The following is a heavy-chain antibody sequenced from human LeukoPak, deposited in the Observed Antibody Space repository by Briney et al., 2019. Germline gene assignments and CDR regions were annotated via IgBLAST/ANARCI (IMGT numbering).Heavy chain of an antibody. CDR1: GYSISTGYY. CDR2: FYHGGST. CDR3: ARETGYSSGWYDY. D-gene: IGHD6-19*01. Sequence: SETLSLTCTVSGYSISTGYYWDWIRQPPGKGLEWIGTFYHGGSTYYNPSLKSRVTISVDTSKNQFSLKLSSVTAADTAVYYCARETGYSSGWYDYWGQGTLVTVSS. J-gene: IGHJ4*02. V-gene: IGHV4-38-2*02.